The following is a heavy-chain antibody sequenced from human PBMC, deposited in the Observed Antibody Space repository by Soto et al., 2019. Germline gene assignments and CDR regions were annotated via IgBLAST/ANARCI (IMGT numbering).Heavy chain of an antibody. CDR2: IDHSGYT. J-gene: IGHJ5*02. CDR1: GGSFSGYY. D-gene: IGHD3-3*01. CDR3: ARVRDWFDP. V-gene: IGHV4-34*01. Sequence: QVQLQQWGAGLLKPSETLSLTCAVYGGSFSGYYWNWIRQPPGKGLEWIGEIDHSGYTNYNPSLKSRVTISVDQFKNQFALRLTSVTAADTAVYYCARVRDWFDPWGQGTLVTVSS.